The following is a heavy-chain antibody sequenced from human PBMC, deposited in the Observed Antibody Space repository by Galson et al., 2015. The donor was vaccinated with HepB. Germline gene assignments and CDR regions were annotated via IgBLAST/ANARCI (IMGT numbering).Heavy chain of an antibody. CDR2: INAGNGNT. CDR1: GYTFTSYA. D-gene: IGHD6-13*01. V-gene: IGHV1-3*01. CDR3: AREGSSWYGDYGMDV. J-gene: IGHJ6*02. Sequence: SVKVSCKASGYTFTSYAMHWVRQAPGQRLEWMGWINAGNGNTKYSQKFQGRVTITRDTSASTAYMELSSLRSEDTAVYYCAREGSSWYGDYGMDVWGQGTTVTVSS.